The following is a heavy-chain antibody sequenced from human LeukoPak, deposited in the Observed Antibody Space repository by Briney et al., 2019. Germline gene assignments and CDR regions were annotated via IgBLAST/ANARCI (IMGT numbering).Heavy chain of an antibody. CDR3: ARVWGDPGSFDY. D-gene: IGHD3-10*01. Sequence: SETLSLTCTVSGGSISSYYWSWIRQPPGKGLEWIGYIYYSGSTNYNPSLKSRVTISVDTSKNQFSLKLSSVTAADTAVYYCARVWGDPGSFDYWGQGTLVTVSS. V-gene: IGHV4-59*01. J-gene: IGHJ4*02. CDR2: IYYSGST. CDR1: GGSISSYY.